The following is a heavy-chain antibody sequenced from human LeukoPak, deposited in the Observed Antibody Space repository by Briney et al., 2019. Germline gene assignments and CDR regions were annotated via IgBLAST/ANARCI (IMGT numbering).Heavy chain of an antibody. CDR1: GFTSSSYT. CDR3: ARGRDYGDY. V-gene: IGHV3-48*01. Sequence: GGSLRLSCAASGFTSSSYTMTWVRQAPGKGLEWVAYISSSSTTIYYADSVKGRFTISRDNAKNSLYLQMNSLRAEDTAVYYCARGRDYGDYWGQGTLVTVSS. J-gene: IGHJ4*02. CDR2: ISSSSTTI. D-gene: IGHD4-17*01.